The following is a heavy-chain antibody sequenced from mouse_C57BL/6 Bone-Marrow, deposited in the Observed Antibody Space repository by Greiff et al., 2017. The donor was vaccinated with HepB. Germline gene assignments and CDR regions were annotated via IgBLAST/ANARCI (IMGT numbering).Heavy chain of an antibody. CDR1: GFTFSNYW. J-gene: IGHJ1*03. D-gene: IGHD1-1*01. CDR2: IRLKSDNYAT. Sequence: EVKVEESGGGLVQPGGSMKLSCVASGFTFSNYWMNWVRQSPEKGLEWVAQIRLKSDNYATHYAESVKGRFTISRDDSKSSVYLQMNNLRAEDTGIYYCTGGGSSWDWYSDVWGTGTTVTVSS. CDR3: TGGGSSWDWYSDV. V-gene: IGHV6-3*01.